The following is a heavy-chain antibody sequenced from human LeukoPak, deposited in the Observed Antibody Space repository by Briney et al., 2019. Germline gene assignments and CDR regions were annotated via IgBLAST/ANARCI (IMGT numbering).Heavy chain of an antibody. J-gene: IGHJ4*02. D-gene: IGHD3-9*01. CDR1: GGSISSGSYY. V-gene: IGHV4-61*02. CDR2: IYTSGST. Sequence: SETLSLTCTVSGGSISSGSYYWRWIRQPAGKGLEWIGRIYTSGSTNYNPSLKGRVTISVDTSKNQFSLKLSSVTAADTAVYYCARCPYDILTGYYSVDYWGQGTLVTVSS. CDR3: ARCPYDILTGYYSVDY.